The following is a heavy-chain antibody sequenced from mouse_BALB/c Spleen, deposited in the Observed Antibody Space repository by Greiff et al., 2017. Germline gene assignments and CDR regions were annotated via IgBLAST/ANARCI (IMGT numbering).Heavy chain of an antibody. CDR1: GYTFTSYW. CDR3: ARLNWDALAY. Sequence: QVQLQQPGAELVKPGASVKLSCKASGYTFTSYWMHWVKQRPGQGLEWIGEINPSNGRTNYNEKFKSKATLTVDKSSSTAYMQLSSLTSEDSAVYYCARLNWDALAYWGQGTLVTVSA. D-gene: IGHD4-1*01. CDR2: INPSNGRT. J-gene: IGHJ3*01. V-gene: IGHV1S81*02.